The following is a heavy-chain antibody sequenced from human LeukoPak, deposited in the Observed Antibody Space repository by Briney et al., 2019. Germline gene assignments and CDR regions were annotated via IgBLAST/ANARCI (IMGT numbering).Heavy chain of an antibody. CDR3: AKDRPNYYGSNGHYYRRDGDY. Sequence: GSLRLSCAASGFTFSIYAMSWVRQAPGKGLQWVSSITSSGDGTYYADSVKGRFTISRDNSENMLYLQMNSLRVEDTAVYFCAKDRPNYYGSNGHYYRRDGDYWGQGTLVTVSS. V-gene: IGHV3-23*01. J-gene: IGHJ4*02. D-gene: IGHD3-22*01. CDR1: GFTFSIYA. CDR2: ITSSGDGT.